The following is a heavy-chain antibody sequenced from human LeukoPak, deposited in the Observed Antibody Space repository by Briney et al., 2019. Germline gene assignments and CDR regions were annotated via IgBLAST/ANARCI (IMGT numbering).Heavy chain of an antibody. J-gene: IGHJ6*03. CDR1: GFTFSNYG. Sequence: GGSLRLSCAASGFTFSNYGIHWVRQAPGKGLECVAFIWYDGGNKYYADSVKGRFTISRDNSKNTLYLQMNSLRAEDTAVYYCAKDSGGNQFSYYMDVWSKGTTVTVSS. D-gene: IGHD4-23*01. V-gene: IGHV3-30*02. CDR2: IWYDGGNK. CDR3: AKDSGGNQFSYYMDV.